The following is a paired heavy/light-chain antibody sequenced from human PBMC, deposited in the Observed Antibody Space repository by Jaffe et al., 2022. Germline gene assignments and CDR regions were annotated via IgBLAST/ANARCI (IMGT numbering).Heavy chain of an antibody. D-gene: IGHD3-10*01. CDR2: IIPILGTP. V-gene: IGHV1-69*01. J-gene: IGHJ5*02. CDR1: GGTFGSYA. CDR3: ARAGSYNWFDP. Sequence: QVQLVQSGPEVKKPGSSVKVSCKASGGTFGSYATSWVRQAPGQGLEWMGGIIPILGTPNYAQKFKGRLTITADESTTTAYMELSSLRSEDTAVYYCARAGSYNWFDPWGQGTLVTVSS.
Light chain of an antibody. J-gene: IGKJ1*01. CDR1: QSASDN. CDR2: SAS. CDR3: QQYSHWPRT. Sequence: EILMTQSPATLSVSPGERATLSCRASQSASDNLAWYQQKPGQAPRLLIYSASTRATGIPARFSGSGSGTEFTLTISSLQPEDFAVYYCQQYSHWPRTFGQGTKVEI. V-gene: IGKV3-15*01.